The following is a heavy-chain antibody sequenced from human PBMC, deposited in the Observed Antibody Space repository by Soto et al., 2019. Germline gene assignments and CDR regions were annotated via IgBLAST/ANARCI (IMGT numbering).Heavy chain of an antibody. CDR2: ISAYNSNT. D-gene: IGHD4-17*01. J-gene: IGHJ5*02. CDR1: GYTFTSYG. Sequence: ASVKVSCKASGYTFTSYGISWVRQAPGQGLEWMGWISAYNSNTNYAQKLQGRVTMTTDTSTSTAYMELRSLRSDDTAVYYCARYGDYVTDAPFDPWGQGTLVTVSS. V-gene: IGHV1-18*01. CDR3: ARYGDYVTDAPFDP.